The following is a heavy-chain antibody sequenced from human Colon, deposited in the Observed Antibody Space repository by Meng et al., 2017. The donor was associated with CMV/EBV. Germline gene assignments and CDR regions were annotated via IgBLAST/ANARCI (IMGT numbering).Heavy chain of an antibody. D-gene: IGHD2-2*01. CDR3: ARAPRIFEDSTSSPSYYFDY. V-gene: IGHV3-48*03. CDR2: ISSRGDSK. J-gene: IGHJ4*02. CDR1: GFTFSSYE. Sequence: GESLKISCAASGFTFSSYEMSWVRQFPGKGLEWVSYISSRGDSKQYADSVKGRFTISRDNAKNSLYLQMNSLRAEDTAVYYCARAPRIFEDSTSSPSYYFDYWGQGTLVTVSS.